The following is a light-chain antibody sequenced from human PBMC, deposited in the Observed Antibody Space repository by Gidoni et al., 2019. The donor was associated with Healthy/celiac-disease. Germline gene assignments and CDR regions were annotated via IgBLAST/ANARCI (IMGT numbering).Light chain of an antibody. J-gene: IGKJ1*01. CDR2: AAS. CDR3: QQSYSTPRT. V-gene: IGKV1-39*01. CDR1: PSISSY. Sequence: DIQMTQYPSSLSASVGDRVTITCRASPSISSYLNWYQQKPGTAPKLLIYAASSLQSGVPSRFRGSGAGTDFTLTISSLQPEDFATYYCQQSYSTPRTFGQGTKVDIK.